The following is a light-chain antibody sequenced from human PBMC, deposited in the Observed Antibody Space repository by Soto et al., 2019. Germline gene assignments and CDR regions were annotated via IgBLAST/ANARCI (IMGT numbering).Light chain of an antibody. CDR3: QQYDNWPPVT. Sequence: VMTQSPDTLSLSPGESASLSCRASQSVRTYLAWFQQKPGQAPRLLIYGASARAPGVPARCSGRGSGTEFTLTISNLQSEDFAIYYCQQYDNWPPVTFGPGTKVDLK. CDR1: QSVRTY. CDR2: GAS. V-gene: IGKV3-15*01. J-gene: IGKJ1*01.